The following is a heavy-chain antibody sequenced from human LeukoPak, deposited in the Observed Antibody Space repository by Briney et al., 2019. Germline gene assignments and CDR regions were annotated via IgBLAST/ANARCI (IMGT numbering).Heavy chain of an antibody. CDR2: IYYSGST. V-gene: IGHV4-59*01. Sequence: KPSETLSLTCTVSGGSISSYYWSWIRQPPGKGLDWIGYIYYSGSTNYNPSLKSRVTISVDTSKNQFSLKLSSVTAADTAVYYCVRGSPSSSWACDYWGQGTRVTVSS. D-gene: IGHD6-13*01. CDR1: GGSISSYY. J-gene: IGHJ4*02. CDR3: VRGSPSSSWACDY.